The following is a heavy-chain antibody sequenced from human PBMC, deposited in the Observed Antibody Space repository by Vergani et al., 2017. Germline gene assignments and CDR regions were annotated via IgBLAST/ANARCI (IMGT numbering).Heavy chain of an antibody. CDR3: ARARCIETCYMSNWLDS. D-gene: IGHD3-9*01. Sequence: EVQLVESGGGVVRPGGSLRLSCAASGFTFDDYGMSWVRQVPGKGLLWVSRIKSDGSITAYADSVKGRFTISRDNAQNTLYLQMNSLRVEDTGVYYCARARCIETCYMSNWLDSWGQGTLVTVSS. V-gene: IGHV3-20*04. J-gene: IGHJ5*01. CDR1: GFTFDDYG. CDR2: IKSDGSIT.